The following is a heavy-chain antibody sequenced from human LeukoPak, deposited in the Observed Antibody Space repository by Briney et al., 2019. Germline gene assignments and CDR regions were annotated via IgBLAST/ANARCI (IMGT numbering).Heavy chain of an antibody. CDR2: ISSSSSYI. V-gene: IGHV3-21*01. Sequence: GGSLRLSCAASGFTFSSYSMNWVRQAPGKGLEWVSSISSSSSYIYYADSVKGRFTISRDNAKNSLYLQMNSLRAEDTAVYYCASITMVRGVTSDAFDIWGQGTMVTVSS. CDR1: GFTFSSYS. CDR3: ASITMVRGVTSDAFDI. J-gene: IGHJ3*02. D-gene: IGHD3-10*01.